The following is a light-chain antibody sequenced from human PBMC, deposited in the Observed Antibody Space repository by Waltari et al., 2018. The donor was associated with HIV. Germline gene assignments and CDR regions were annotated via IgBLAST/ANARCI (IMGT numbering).Light chain of an antibody. V-gene: IGLV1-40*01. CDR3: QSYDRRLMWV. CDR1: SPPIGPGHD. Sequence: HSLLTPPPSVSGAPGQRVTISCPGSSPPIGPGHDVHWYQKYPGTAPKLLLFQNINRPSGVPDRFSGSKSVTSASLVITGLQAEDEADYYCQSYDRRLMWVFGGGTSLTV. J-gene: IGLJ2*01. CDR2: QNI.